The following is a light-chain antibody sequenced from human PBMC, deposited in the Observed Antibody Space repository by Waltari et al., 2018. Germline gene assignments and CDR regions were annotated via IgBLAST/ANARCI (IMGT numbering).Light chain of an antibody. J-gene: IGLJ3*02. CDR3: CSYAGRATFAWV. V-gene: IGLV2-23*02. Sequence: QSALTPPASVSGSPGQSITIPCTGTRSDFASHTLLTWFQQRPGKAPKLIIFAVTQRPSGISDRFSGSRSGPTASLTISGLQAEDEADYYCCSYAGRATFAWVFGGGTKLTVL. CDR2: AVT. CDR1: RSDFASHTL.